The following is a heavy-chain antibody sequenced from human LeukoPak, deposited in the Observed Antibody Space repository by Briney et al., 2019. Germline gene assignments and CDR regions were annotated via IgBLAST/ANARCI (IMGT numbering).Heavy chain of an antibody. CDR2: ISSSSSYI. Sequence: GGSLRLSCAASGFTFSSYSMNWVRQAPGKGLEWVSSISSSSSYIYYADSVKGRFTISRDNAKKSLYLQMNNLRAEDTAVYYCARNPHYYDSSYWFAPWGQGTLVTVSS. J-gene: IGHJ5*02. CDR1: GFTFSSYS. D-gene: IGHD3-22*01. V-gene: IGHV3-21*04. CDR3: ARNPHYYDSSYWFAP.